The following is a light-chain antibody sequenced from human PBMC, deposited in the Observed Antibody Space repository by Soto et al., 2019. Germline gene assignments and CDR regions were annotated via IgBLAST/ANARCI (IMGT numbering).Light chain of an antibody. Sequence: MTQSPATLSVSPGERATLSCRASQSVSSNLAWYQQKPGKVPELLIYGSSTLQSGVPSRFSGSGSGTDFTLTISSLQPEDVATYYCQKYDSAPFTFGPGTKVDIK. V-gene: IGKV1-27*01. CDR1: QSVSSN. CDR2: GSS. CDR3: QKYDSAPFT. J-gene: IGKJ3*01.